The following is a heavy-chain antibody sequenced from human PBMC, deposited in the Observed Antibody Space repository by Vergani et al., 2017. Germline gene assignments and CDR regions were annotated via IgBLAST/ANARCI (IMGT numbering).Heavy chain of an antibody. CDR1: GGTFSSYA. D-gene: IGHD3-22*01. V-gene: IGHV1-69*01. J-gene: IGHJ6*03. CDR2: IIPIFGTA. Sequence: QVQLVQSGAEVKKPGSSVKVSCKASGGTFSSYAISWVRQAPGQGLEWMGGIIPIFGTANYAQKFQGRVTSTADESTSTAYMELSSLRSEDTAVYYCARVFDSSGSYYPYYYYMDVWGKGTTVTVSS. CDR3: ARVFDSSGSYYPYYYYMDV.